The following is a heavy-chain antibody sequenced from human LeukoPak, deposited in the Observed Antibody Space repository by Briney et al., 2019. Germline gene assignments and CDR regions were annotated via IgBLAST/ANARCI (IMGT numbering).Heavy chain of an antibody. CDR3: ARLHLYSSSSESRDY. CDR1: GGTFSSYA. J-gene: IGHJ4*02. V-gene: IGHV1-69*13. Sequence: SVKVSCKASGGTFSSYAISWVRQAPGQGLEWMGGIIPIFGTANCAQKFQGRVTITADESTSTAYMELSSLRSEDTAVYYCARLHLYSSSSESRDYWGQGTLVTVSS. CDR2: IIPIFGTA. D-gene: IGHD6-6*01.